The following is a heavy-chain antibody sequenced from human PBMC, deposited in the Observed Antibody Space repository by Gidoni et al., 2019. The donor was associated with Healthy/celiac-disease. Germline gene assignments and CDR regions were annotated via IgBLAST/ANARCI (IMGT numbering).Heavy chain of an antibody. D-gene: IGHD5-12*01. J-gene: IGHJ4*02. CDR1: GGSISSSSYY. Sequence: QLQLQESGPGLVKPSETLSLTCTVSGGSISSSSYYWGWIRQPPGKGLEWIGSIYYSGSTYYNPSRKSRATISVDTSKNQFSLKLSSVTAADTAVYYCAIRDGYNPPFDYWGQGTLVTVSS. V-gene: IGHV4-39*01. CDR2: IYYSGST. CDR3: AIRDGYNPPFDY.